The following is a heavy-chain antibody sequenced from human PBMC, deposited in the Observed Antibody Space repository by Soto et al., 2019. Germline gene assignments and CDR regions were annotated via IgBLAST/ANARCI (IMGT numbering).Heavy chain of an antibody. CDR2: IYSGGST. CDR3: ARNEGQLATRGAFDI. V-gene: IGHV3-53*01. Sequence: EVQLVESGGGLIQPGGSLRLSCAASGFTVSSNYMSWVRQAPGKGLEWVSVIYSGGSTYYADSVKGRFTISRDNSKNTLYLQMNSLRAEDTAVYYCARNEGQLATRGAFDIWGQGTMVTVSS. J-gene: IGHJ3*02. D-gene: IGHD6-6*01. CDR1: GFTVSSNY.